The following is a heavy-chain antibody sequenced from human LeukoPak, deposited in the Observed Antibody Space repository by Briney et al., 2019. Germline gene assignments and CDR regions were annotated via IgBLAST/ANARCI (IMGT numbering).Heavy chain of an antibody. CDR2: ISYDGNNK. CDR1: GFTFSSYA. D-gene: IGHD3-22*01. V-gene: IGHV3-30-3*01. CDR3: ARDPDFYDSSGYSDY. J-gene: IGHJ4*02. Sequence: GGSLRLSCAASGFTFSSYAMSWVRQAPGKGLEWVAVISYDGNNKYYADSVKGRFTISRDNSKNTLYLQMNSLRVEDTAVYYCARDPDFYDSSGYSDYWGQGTLVTVSS.